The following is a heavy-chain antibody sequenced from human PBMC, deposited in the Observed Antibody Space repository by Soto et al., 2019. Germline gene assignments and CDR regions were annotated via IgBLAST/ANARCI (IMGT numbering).Heavy chain of an antibody. V-gene: IGHV1-46*03. Sequence: QVQLVQSGAEVKKPGASVRVSCKASGYRFTSYYFHWVRQAPGQGLEWMGVINPGGGSTNYAQSLQGRVTMTRDTSTNTVYMDLSSLRSEDTAVYYCASYYDNRVDWGQGTLVTVSS. CDR1: GYRFTSYY. CDR2: INPGGGST. J-gene: IGHJ4*02. D-gene: IGHD3-22*01. CDR3: ASYYDNRVD.